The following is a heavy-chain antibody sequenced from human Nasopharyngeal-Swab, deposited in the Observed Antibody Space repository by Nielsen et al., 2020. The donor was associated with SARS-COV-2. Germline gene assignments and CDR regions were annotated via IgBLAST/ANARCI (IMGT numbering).Heavy chain of an antibody. CDR1: GFTFSSYG. V-gene: IGHV3-30*18. Sequence: GESLKISCAASGFTFSSYGMHWVRQAPGKGLEWVAVISYDGSNKYYADSVKGRFTISRGNSKNTLYLQMNSLRAEDTAVYYCAKSWSGSYYSYFDYWGQGTLVTVSS. CDR2: ISYDGSNK. J-gene: IGHJ4*02. D-gene: IGHD1-26*01. CDR3: AKSWSGSYYSYFDY.